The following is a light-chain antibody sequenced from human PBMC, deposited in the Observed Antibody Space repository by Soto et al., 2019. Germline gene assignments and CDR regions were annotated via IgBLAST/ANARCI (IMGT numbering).Light chain of an antibody. Sequence: EIVLTQSPATLSLSPGERATLSCRASQSVSSYLAWYQQKPGQSPRLLIYDASNRATGIPARFSGRGSGTDFTLTISSLEPEDFAVYYCQQRSNWRWLTFGGGTKVEIK. CDR3: QQRSNWRWLT. CDR2: DAS. CDR1: QSVSSY. V-gene: IGKV3-11*01. J-gene: IGKJ4*01.